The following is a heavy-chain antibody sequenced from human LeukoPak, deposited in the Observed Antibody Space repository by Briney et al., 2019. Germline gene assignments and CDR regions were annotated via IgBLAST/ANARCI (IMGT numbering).Heavy chain of an antibody. J-gene: IGHJ6*03. D-gene: IGHD2-15*01. CDR2: IYYSGST. Sequence: SETLSLTCTVSGGSISSGGYYWSWIRQHPGKGLEWIGYIYYSGSTYYNPSLKSRVTISVDTSKNQFSLKLSSVTAADTAMYYCARGRCGGGGSCYYYYYYMDVWGKGTTVTVSS. CDR1: GGSISSGGYY. CDR3: ARGRCGGGGSCYYYYYYMDV. V-gene: IGHV4-31*03.